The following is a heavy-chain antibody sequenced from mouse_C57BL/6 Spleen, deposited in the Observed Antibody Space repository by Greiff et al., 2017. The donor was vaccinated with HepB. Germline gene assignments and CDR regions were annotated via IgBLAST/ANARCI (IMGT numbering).Heavy chain of an antibody. CDR3: ARHPTAQSYFDY. J-gene: IGHJ2*01. V-gene: IGHV5-6*02. CDR1: GFTFSSYG. Sequence: DVKLVESGGDLVKPGGSLKLSCAASGFTFSSYGMSWVRQTPDKRLEWVATISSGGSYTYYPDSVKGRFTISRDNAKNTLYLQMSSLKSEDTAMYYCARHPTAQSYFDYWGQGTTLTVSS. CDR2: ISSGGSYT. D-gene: IGHD3-2*02.